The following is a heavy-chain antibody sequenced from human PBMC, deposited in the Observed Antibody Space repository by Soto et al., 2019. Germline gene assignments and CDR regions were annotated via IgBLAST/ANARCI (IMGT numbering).Heavy chain of an antibody. CDR3: ARSPRRVERNNYAGGWFDP. CDR2: MNPNSGNT. J-gene: IGHJ5*02. Sequence: QVPLVQSGAEVKKPGASVKVSCKASGYTFTSYDINWVRQATGQGLEWMGWMNPNSGNTGYPQKFQGRVTMTRNTSISTAYMELSSLRFEDTAVYYCARSPRRVERNNYAGGWFDPWGQGTLVTVSS. CDR1: GYTFTSYD. V-gene: IGHV1-8*01. D-gene: IGHD4-4*01.